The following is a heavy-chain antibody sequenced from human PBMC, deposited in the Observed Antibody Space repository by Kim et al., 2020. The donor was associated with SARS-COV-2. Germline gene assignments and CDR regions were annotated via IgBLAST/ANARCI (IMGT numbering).Heavy chain of an antibody. CDR2: YT. Sequence: YTNYSPSFQGHVTISADKSISTAYLQWSSLKASDTAMYYCARRFGFAFDIWGQGTMVTVSS. V-gene: IGHV5-10-1*01. CDR3: ARRFGFAFDI. J-gene: IGHJ3*02. D-gene: IGHD3-16*01.